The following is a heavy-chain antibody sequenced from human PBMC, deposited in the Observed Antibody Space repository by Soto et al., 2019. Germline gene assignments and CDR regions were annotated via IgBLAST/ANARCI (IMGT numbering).Heavy chain of an antibody. CDR3: ARRLITIFGVVNQYYFDY. V-gene: IGHV1-69*13. Sequence: SVKVSCKASGGTFSSYAISWVRQAPGQGLEWMGGIIPIFGTANYAQKFQGRVTITADESTSTAYMELSSLRSEDTAVYYCARRLITIFGVVNQYYFDYWGQGTLVTVSS. CDR2: IIPIFGTA. J-gene: IGHJ4*02. D-gene: IGHD3-3*01. CDR1: GGTFSSYA.